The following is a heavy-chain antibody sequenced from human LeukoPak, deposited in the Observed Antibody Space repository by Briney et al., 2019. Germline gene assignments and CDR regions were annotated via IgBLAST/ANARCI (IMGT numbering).Heavy chain of an antibody. CDR3: AKDPNYYDSSGPSTLGLDY. J-gene: IGHJ4*02. D-gene: IGHD3-22*01. CDR1: GFTFSSYA. Sequence: QAGGSLRLSCAASGFTFSSYAMHWVRQAPGKGLEWVAVISYDGSNKYYADSVKGRFTISRDNSKNTLYLQMNSLRAEDTAVYYCAKDPNYYDSSGPSTLGLDYWGQGTLVTVSS. CDR2: ISYDGSNK. V-gene: IGHV3-30-3*01.